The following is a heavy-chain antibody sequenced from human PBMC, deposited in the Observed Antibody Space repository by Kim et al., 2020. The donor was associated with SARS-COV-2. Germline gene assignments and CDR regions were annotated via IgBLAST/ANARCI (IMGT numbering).Heavy chain of an antibody. CDR2: IRSKANSRTT. V-gene: IGHV3-49*04. CDR1: GFTFSDYY. CDR3: TRVHIYYYAHDAFDI. Sequence: GGSLRLSCAASGFTFSDYYMSWVRQAPGKGLEWVGFIRSKANSRTTEYAASVKGRFTISRDDSKSILYLQMNSLKTEDTAVYYCTRVHIYYYAHDAFDI. J-gene: IGHJ3*02. D-gene: IGHD1-26*01.